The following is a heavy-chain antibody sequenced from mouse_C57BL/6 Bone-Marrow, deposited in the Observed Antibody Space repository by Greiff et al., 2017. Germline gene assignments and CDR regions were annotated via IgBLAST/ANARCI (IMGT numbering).Heavy chain of an antibody. V-gene: IGHV2-5*01. J-gene: IGHJ3*01. CDR2: IWRGGST. CDR3: AKVSYAY. CDR1: GFSFTSYG. Sequence: QVQLQQSGPGLVQPSQSLSITCTVSGFSFTSYGVHWVRQSPGEGLEWLGVIWRGGSTDYNAAFMSSLCRTKDNSTSQVFFRMNSQHADDTAIYYSAKVSYAYGGQGTLVTVSA.